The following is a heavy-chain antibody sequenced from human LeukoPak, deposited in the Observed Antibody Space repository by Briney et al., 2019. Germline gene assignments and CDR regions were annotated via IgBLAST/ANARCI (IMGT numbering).Heavy chain of an antibody. CDR3: AGFRGVIWY. J-gene: IGHJ4*02. CDR2: INHSGST. V-gene: IGHV4-34*01. CDR1: GGSFRGYY. D-gene: IGHD3-10*01. Sequence: SETLSLTCAVYGGSFRGYYWSWIRQPPGKGLEWIGEINHSGSTNYNPSLKSRVTITVDTSKNQFSLKLSSVTAADTAVYHCAGFRGVIWYWGQGTLVTVSS.